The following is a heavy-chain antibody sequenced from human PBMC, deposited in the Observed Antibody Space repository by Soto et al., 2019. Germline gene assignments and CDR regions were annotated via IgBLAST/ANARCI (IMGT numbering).Heavy chain of an antibody. D-gene: IGHD3-22*01. CDR3: ARTLYDSSGYYYVPHFDC. J-gene: IGHJ4*02. Sequence: ASVKVSCKASGYTFTSYGISWVRQAPGQGLEWMGWISAYNGNTNYAQKLQGRVTMTTDTSTSTAYMELRSLRSDDTAVYYCARTLYDSSGYYYVPHFDCWGQGTLVTVSS. V-gene: IGHV1-18*01. CDR2: ISAYNGNT. CDR1: GYTFTSYG.